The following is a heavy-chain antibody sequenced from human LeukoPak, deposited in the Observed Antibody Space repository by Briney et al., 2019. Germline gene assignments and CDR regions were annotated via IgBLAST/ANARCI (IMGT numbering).Heavy chain of an antibody. D-gene: IGHD3-10*01. Sequence: NPSETLSLTCTVSGGSISTYYWTWIRQPAGKGLEWIGRILNGGSTNYNPSLKSRVTMSVDTSKNQFSLKLNSVTAADTAVYYCARGSMGGSGSYYRDYYYGMDVWGQGTTVTVSS. CDR1: GGSISTYY. CDR2: ILNGGST. CDR3: ARGSMGGSGSYYRDYYYGMDV. V-gene: IGHV4-4*07. J-gene: IGHJ6*02.